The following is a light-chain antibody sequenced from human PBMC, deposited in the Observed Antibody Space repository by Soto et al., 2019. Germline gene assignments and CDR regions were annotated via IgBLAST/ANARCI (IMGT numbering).Light chain of an antibody. CDR2: GAS. J-gene: IGKJ1*01. Sequence: EIVLTQSPGSLSLSLGERATLSCRASPSVDSAFFAWYQQKPGQPPRLLMYGASRRATGIPDRFSGSGSGTDFTLTICRLEPEDFAVYYCQQYASSLTFGQGTKVEI. CDR1: PSVDSAF. V-gene: IGKV3-20*01. CDR3: QQYASSLT.